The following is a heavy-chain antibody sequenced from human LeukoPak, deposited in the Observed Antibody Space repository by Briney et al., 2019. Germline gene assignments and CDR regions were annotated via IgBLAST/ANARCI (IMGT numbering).Heavy chain of an antibody. CDR1: GFTFSDHY. V-gene: IGHV3-72*01. Sequence: SGGSLRLSCAASGFTFSDHYMDWVRQAPGKGLEWVGRTRNKANSYTTEYAASVKGRFTISRDDSKNSLYLQMNSLKTEDTAVYYCARVSRVTIFGVVPSPHSGMDVWGQGTTVTVSS. D-gene: IGHD3-3*01. CDR2: TRNKANSYTT. J-gene: IGHJ6*02. CDR3: ARVSRVTIFGVVPSPHSGMDV.